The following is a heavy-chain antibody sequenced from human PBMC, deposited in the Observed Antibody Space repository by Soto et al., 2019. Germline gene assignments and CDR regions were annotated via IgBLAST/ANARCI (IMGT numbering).Heavy chain of an antibody. V-gene: IGHV1-18*01. CDR2: ISAYNGNT. J-gene: IGHJ6*02. D-gene: IGHD3-3*01. CDR3: ARGSYDFWSGDYGMDV. Sequence: GASVKVSFKASGYTFTSYGISWVRQAPGQGLEWMGWISAYNGNTNYAQKLQGRVTMTTDTSTSTAYMELRSLRSDDTAVYYCARGSYDFWSGDYGMDVWGQGTTVTVSS. CDR1: GYTFTSYG.